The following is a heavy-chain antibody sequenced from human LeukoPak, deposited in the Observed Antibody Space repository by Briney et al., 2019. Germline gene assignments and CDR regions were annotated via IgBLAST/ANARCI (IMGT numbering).Heavy chain of an antibody. D-gene: IGHD6-13*01. Sequence: SETLSLTCTVSGGSISSSSYYWGWIHQPPGKGLEWIGSIYYSGSTYYNPSLKSRVTISVDTSKNQFSLKLSSVTAADTAVYYCARALSVFQQLAYFDYWGQGTLVTVSS. CDR2: IYYSGST. CDR1: GGSISSSSYY. V-gene: IGHV4-39*01. J-gene: IGHJ4*02. CDR3: ARALSVFQQLAYFDY.